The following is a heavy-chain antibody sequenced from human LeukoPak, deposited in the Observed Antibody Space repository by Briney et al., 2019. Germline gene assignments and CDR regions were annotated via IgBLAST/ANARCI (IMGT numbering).Heavy chain of an antibody. Sequence: PGGSLRLSCAASGFTFSSYAMSWVRQAPGKGLEWVSAISGSGGSTYYADSVKGRFTISRDNSKNTLYLQMNSLRAEDTAVYYCAKDLAEFSGLRVDVWGKGTMVTVSS. J-gene: IGHJ6*04. V-gene: IGHV3-23*01. CDR1: GFTFSSYA. CDR2: ISGSGGST. CDR3: AKDLAEFSGLRVDV. D-gene: IGHD3-22*01.